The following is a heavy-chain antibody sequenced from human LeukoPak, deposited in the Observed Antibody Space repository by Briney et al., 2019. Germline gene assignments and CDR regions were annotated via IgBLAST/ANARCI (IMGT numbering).Heavy chain of an antibody. CDR2: IYSGGST. V-gene: IGHV3-53*05. Sequence: PGGSLRLSCAASGFSLSSYAMHWVRQAPGKGLEWVSVIYSGGSTYYADSVKGRYTISRDKSKNTVYLQMNSLRFEDTSMYYCARNWFDPWGQGTLVTVSS. CDR1: GFSLSSYA. J-gene: IGHJ5*02. CDR3: ARNWFDP.